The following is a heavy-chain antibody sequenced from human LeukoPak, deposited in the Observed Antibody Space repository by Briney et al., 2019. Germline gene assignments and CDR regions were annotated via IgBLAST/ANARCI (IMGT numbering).Heavy chain of an antibody. J-gene: IGHJ4*02. CDR3: ARDLYGDYTFFDY. CDR1: GGSISSRSHY. D-gene: IGHD4-17*01. Sequence: SETLSLTCTVSGGSISSRSHYWVWIRQPPGKGLEWLGSIYYSGSTSYNPSLKSRVTISVDKSKNQFSLKLSSVTAADTAVYYCARDLYGDYTFFDYWGQGTLVTVSS. CDR2: IYYSGST. V-gene: IGHV4-39*07.